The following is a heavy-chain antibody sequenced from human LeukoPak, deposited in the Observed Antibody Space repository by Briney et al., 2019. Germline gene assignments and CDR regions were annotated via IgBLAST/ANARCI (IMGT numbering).Heavy chain of an antibody. CDR2: ISYDGSNK. CDR3: AKDRRTGRARVDY. Sequence: GGSLRLSCAASGFTFSSYAMHWVRQAPGKGLEWVAVISYDGSNKYYADSVKGRFTISRDNSKNTLYLQMNSLRAEDTAVYYCAKDRRTGRARVDYWGQGTLVTVSS. V-gene: IGHV3-30*04. D-gene: IGHD4/OR15-4a*01. CDR1: GFTFSSYA. J-gene: IGHJ4*02.